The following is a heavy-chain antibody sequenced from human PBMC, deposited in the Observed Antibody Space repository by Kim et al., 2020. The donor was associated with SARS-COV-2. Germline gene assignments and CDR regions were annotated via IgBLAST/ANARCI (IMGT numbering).Heavy chain of an antibody. CDR2: IHYSGST. J-gene: IGHJ3*01. Sequence: SETLSLTCTVSGGSISSYYWSWIRQPPGKGLEWIGYIHYSGSTNYNPSLKRRVTISVDTSKNQFSLKLSSVTAADTAVYYCARRGYYDSSGYYFGDDAF. CDR3: ARRGYYDSSGYYFGDDAF. V-gene: IGHV4-59*08. D-gene: IGHD3-22*01. CDR1: GGSISSYY.